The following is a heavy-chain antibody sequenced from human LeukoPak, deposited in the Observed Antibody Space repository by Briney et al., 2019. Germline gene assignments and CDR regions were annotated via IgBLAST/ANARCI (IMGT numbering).Heavy chain of an antibody. D-gene: IGHD2-2*01. CDR3: VKDGCSSASCYSFGFDP. CDR2: ISWNSDRI. CDR1: GFTFDTYA. J-gene: IGHJ5*02. V-gene: IGHV3-9*01. Sequence: GRSLRLSCAASGFTFDTYAMRWVRQAPGRGLEWVSGISWNSDRIGYGDSMKGRFTISRDNAKNSLYLQMNSLGPEDTALYYCVKDGCSSASCYSFGFDPWGQGTLVTVSS.